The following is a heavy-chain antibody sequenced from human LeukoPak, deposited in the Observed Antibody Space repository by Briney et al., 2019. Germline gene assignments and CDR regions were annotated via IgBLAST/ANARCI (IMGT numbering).Heavy chain of an antibody. CDR2: ISYDGSNK. J-gene: IGHJ4*02. Sequence: GGSLRLSCAASGFTFSSYAMHWVRQAPGKGLEWVAVISYDGSNKYYADSVKGRFTISRDNSKNTLYLQMNSLRAEDAAVYYCARDGLLGYFDYWGQGTLVTVSS. CDR3: ARDGLLGYFDY. CDR1: GFTFSSYA. V-gene: IGHV3-30-3*01. D-gene: IGHD1-26*01.